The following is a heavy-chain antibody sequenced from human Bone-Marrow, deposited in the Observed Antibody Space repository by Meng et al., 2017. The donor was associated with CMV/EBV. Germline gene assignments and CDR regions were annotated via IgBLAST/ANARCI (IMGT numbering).Heavy chain of an antibody. D-gene: IGHD2-15*01. J-gene: IGHJ6*02. CDR3: ASAYSRGAYYYGMDV. CDR2: IIPIFGTA. Sequence: SVKVSCKASGGTFSSYAISWVRQAPGQGLEWMGGIIPIFGTANYAQKFQGRVTITTDESTSTAYMEPSSLRSEDTAVYYCASAYSRGAYYYGMDVWGQGTTVTVSS. CDR1: GGTFSSYA. V-gene: IGHV1-69*05.